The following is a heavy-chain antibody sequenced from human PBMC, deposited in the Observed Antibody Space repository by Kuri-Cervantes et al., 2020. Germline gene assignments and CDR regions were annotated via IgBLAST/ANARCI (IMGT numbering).Heavy chain of an antibody. D-gene: IGHD2-2*01. J-gene: IGHJ4*02. CDR1: GFTFSSYW. CDR2: VNSAGSST. CDR3: ARRRAGHQFDY. V-gene: IGHV3-74*01. Sequence: GESLKISCAASGFTFSSYWMHWVRQAPGKGLVWVSCVNSAGSSTSYADSVKGRFTISRDNANNSLYLQMNSLRAEDTAVYYCARRRAGHQFDYWGQGTLVTVSS.